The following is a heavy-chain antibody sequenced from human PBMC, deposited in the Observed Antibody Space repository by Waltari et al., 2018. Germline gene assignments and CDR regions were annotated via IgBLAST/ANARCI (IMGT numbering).Heavy chain of an antibody. CDR3: ARSGFMDV. CDR1: GFSFSTYW. J-gene: IGHJ6*02. D-gene: IGHD3-10*01. CDR2: INPNGNTI. V-gene: IGHV3-74*01. Sequence: EVQLVESGGGFVQPGGSLSLSCAASGFSFSTYWMNWARQASGEGLVWVSRINPNGNTIVYADSVKGRFTTSRDNAKNTLYLQMNSLRDDDTAVYYCARSGFMDVWGQGTTVTVSS.